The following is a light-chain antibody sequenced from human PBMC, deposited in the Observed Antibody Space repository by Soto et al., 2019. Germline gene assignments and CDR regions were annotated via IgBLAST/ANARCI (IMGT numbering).Light chain of an antibody. CDR3: QVWEATGDQVV. J-gene: IGLJ2*01. CDR2: YDS. V-gene: IGLV3-21*01. CDR1: HVGSRS. Sequence: YELTQPPSVSVAPGETARISCGGNHVGSRSVHWYQQKPGQAPFLVIYYDSDRPSGIPERFSGSNSGNTATLIISRVEAGDEADYYCQVWEATGDQVVFGGGTKLTVL.